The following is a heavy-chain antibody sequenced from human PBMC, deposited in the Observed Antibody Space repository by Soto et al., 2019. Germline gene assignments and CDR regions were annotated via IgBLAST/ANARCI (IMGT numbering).Heavy chain of an antibody. V-gene: IGHV4-59*01. CDR2: VHYSGST. D-gene: IGHD6-19*01. Sequence: SETLSLTCTVSGGSISSDYWTWIRQPPGKGREWIGYVHYSGSTNYPPSLKSRVTISVDTSKNQFSLKLSSLTAADTAMYYCARDQRERRTAVGGSLKYYFGMDIWGQGTTVTVSS. J-gene: IGHJ6*02. CDR1: GGSISSDY. CDR3: ARDQRERRTAVGGSLKYYFGMDI.